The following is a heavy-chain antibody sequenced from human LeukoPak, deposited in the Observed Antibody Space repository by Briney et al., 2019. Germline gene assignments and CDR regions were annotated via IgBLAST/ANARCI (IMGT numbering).Heavy chain of an antibody. CDR3: TTDSLEIVVVSRGDY. CDR2: TNWNGGST. J-gene: IGHJ4*02. CDR1: GFTFDDFG. Sequence: GGSLRLSXAVSGFTFDDFGMSWDRQAPGKGLEWVSGTNWNGGSTCYADSVRVRFTSATHNATHSLYLRRMSLIDADTAFCYRTTDSLEIVVVSRGDYWGQGTLVTVSS. D-gene: IGHD3-22*01. V-gene: IGHV3-20*04.